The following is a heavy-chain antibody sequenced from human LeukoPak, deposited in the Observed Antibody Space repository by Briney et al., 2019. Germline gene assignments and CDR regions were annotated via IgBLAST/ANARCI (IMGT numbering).Heavy chain of an antibody. CDR1: GYTFTSYD. V-gene: IGHV1-24*01. D-gene: IGHD3-10*01. Sequence: ASVKVSCKASGYTFTSYDIHWVRQATGQGLEWMGGFDPKEGERVYAQNFQGRFTMTEDTSSGTAYMELNSLRSEDTAVYYCTTREIVVEPAQTSMVRGVLWRSDFWGHGTLVTVSS. CDR3: TTREIVVEPAQTSMVRGVLWRSDF. J-gene: IGHJ4*01. CDR2: FDPKEGER.